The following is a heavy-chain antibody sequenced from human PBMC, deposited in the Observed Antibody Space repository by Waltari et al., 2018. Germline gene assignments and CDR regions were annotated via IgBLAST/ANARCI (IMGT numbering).Heavy chain of an antibody. V-gene: IGHV1-69*01. J-gene: IGHJ4*02. D-gene: IGHD1-1*01. Sequence: QVQLVQSGAEVKKPGSSVKVSCRVSGGTFRNYGISCVRQAPGQGLEWMGGLIPIFGTGNYAQKFQGRVTITADESTRTVFMELSGLRSDDTAVYYCAREWGDSNWDEGKYFDFWGQGTLVTVSS. CDR2: LIPIFGTG. CDR3: AREWGDSNWDEGKYFDF. CDR1: GGTFRNYG.